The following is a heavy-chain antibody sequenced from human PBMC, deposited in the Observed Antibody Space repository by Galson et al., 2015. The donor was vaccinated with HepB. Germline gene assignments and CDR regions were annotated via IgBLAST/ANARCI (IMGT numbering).Heavy chain of an antibody. D-gene: IGHD4-17*01. CDR3: ATDYGDYKGGPYRTRDWDY. CDR2: IYYSGST. J-gene: IGHJ4*02. V-gene: IGHV4-39*01. CDR1: GGSISSSSYY. Sequence: LSLTCTVSGGSISSSSYYWGWIRQPPGKGLEWIGSIYYSGSTYYNPSLKSRVTISVDTSKNQFSLKLSSVTAADTAVYYCATDYGDYKGGPYRTRDWDYWGQGTLVTVSS.